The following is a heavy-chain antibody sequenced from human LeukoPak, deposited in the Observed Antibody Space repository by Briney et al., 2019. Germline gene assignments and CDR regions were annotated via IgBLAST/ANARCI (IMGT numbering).Heavy chain of an antibody. CDR2: ISSSGSTK. Sequence: GGSRRLSCVASGFPFRSYSRNWVRQGPGKGREWVSYISSSGSTKYYADAVKGRFTIPRDNSKNTLHLQMKSLRADDTAVYYCGSSPYVWGIDHWGQGTPVTVSS. V-gene: IGHV3-48*01. J-gene: IGHJ4*02. D-gene: IGHD3-16*01. CDR1: GFPFRSYS. CDR3: GSSPYVWGIDH.